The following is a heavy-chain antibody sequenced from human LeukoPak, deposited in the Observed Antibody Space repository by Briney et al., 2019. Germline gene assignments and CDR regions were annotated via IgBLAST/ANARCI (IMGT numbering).Heavy chain of an antibody. CDR3: LRARPPHYYSDY. CDR2: IRYDGSNQ. Sequence: PGGSLRLSCAASGFSFSSYGMHWVRQAPGKGLEWVAFIRYDGSNQYYADSVKGRFTISRDNSKNTLYLQMNSLRAEDTAVYYCLRARPPHYYSDYWGQGTLVTVSS. J-gene: IGHJ4*02. V-gene: IGHV3-30*02. CDR1: GFSFSSYG.